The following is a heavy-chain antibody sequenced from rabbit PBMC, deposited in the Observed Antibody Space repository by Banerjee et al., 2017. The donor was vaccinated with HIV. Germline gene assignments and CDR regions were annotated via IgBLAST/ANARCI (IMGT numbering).Heavy chain of an antibody. CDR3: ARSNDWGLEYFHL. D-gene: IGHD4-1*01. V-gene: IGHV1S45*01. CDR2: IAAGSSGST. CDR1: GFSFSNGYV. J-gene: IGHJ4*01. Sequence: QEQLEESGGDLVKPEGSLTLTCTASGFSFSNGYVMCWVRQAPGKGLEWIACIAAGSSGSTYYASWAKGRFTISKTSSTTVTLQMTSLTAADTATYFCARSNDWGLEYFHLWGPGTLVTVS.